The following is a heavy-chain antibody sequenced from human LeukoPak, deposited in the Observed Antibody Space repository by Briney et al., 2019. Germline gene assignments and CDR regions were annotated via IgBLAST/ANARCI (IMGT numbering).Heavy chain of an antibody. CDR2: IYPGDSDT. D-gene: IGHD3-10*01. V-gene: IGHV5-51*01. CDR3: ARSYGSGSYYRTFDY. CDR1: GYSFTSYW. J-gene: IGHJ4*02. Sequence: GESLKISCKGSGYSFTSYWIGWVRQMPGKGLEWMGIIYPGDSDTRYSPSLQGQVTISADKSISTAYLQWSSLKASDTAMYYCARSYGSGSYYRTFDYWGQGTLVTVSS.